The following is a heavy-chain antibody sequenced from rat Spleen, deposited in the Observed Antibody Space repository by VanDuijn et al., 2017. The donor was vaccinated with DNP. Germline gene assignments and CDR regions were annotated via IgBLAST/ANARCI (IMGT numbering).Heavy chain of an antibody. CDR1: NYSITSNY. D-gene: IGHD3-8*01. CDR2: INYSGRT. J-gene: IGHJ2*01. Sequence: EVQLQESGPGLVKPSQSLSLTCSVTNYSITSNYWAWIRKFPGNKMEWIGYINYSGRTGYNPSLKSRISITRDTSKNQFFLQLNSVTTEDTATYYSVRGHPPRGFDYWGQGVMVTVSS. CDR3: VRGHPPRGFDY. V-gene: IGHV3-1*01.